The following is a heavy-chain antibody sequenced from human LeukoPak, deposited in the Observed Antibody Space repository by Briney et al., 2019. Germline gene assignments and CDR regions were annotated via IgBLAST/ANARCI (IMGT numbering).Heavy chain of an antibody. CDR1: GGTFSSYA. V-gene: IGHV1-69*15. CDR3: ARDCILRGSGSYFPCY. CDR2: IIPIFGTA. D-gene: IGHD3-10*01. Sequence: SVKVSCKASGGTFSSYAISWVRQAPGQGLEWMGRIIPIFGTANYAQKFQGRVTITADESTSTAYMELSSLRSEDTAVYYCARDCILRGSGSYFPCYWGQGTLVTVSS. J-gene: IGHJ4*02.